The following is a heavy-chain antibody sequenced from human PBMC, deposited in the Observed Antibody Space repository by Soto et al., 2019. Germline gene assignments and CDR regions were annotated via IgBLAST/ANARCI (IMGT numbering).Heavy chain of an antibody. D-gene: IGHD2-15*01. V-gene: IGHV3-72*01. CDR2: IRNKAKSYTT. J-gene: IGHJ4*02. CDR3: ARAVAYCNGGTCHYSFDH. CDR1: GFTFSDHY. Sequence: EVQLVESGGGLVQPGGSLRLSCAASGFTFSDHYMDWVRQAPGKGLEWIGRIRNKAKSYTTEYAASVKGRFTVSRDDSRSSLYLQMDSLKTEDTAVYYCARAVAYCNGGTCHYSFDHWGKGTLVTVSS.